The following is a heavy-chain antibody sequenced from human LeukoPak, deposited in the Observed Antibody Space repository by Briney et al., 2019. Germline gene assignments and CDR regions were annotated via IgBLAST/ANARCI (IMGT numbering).Heavy chain of an antibody. Sequence: SQTLSLTCTVSGGSISSGDYYWSWIRQPPGKGLEWIGYIYYSGSTYYNPSLKSRVTISVDTSKNQFSLKLSSVTAADTAVYYCAGVPFVVTAIPYYFDYWGQGTLVTVSS. CDR3: AGVPFVVTAIPYYFDY. V-gene: IGHV4-30-4*01. D-gene: IGHD2-21*02. CDR2: IYYSGST. J-gene: IGHJ4*02. CDR1: GGSISSGDYY.